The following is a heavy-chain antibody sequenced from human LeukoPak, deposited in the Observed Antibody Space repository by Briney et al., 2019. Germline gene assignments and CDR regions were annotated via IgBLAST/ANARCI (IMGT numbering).Heavy chain of an antibody. Sequence: GGSLRLSCAASGFTVSSNFLTWVRQAPGKGLEWVSVIYSGGSTDYADSVKGRFTISRDNSKNTLYLQMNSLRAEDTAVYYCAKGLYGSGSLTSYYYYYYMDVWGKGTTVTISS. CDR3: AKGLYGSGSLTSYYYYYYMDV. CDR1: GFTVSSNF. V-gene: IGHV3-66*01. J-gene: IGHJ6*03. CDR2: IYSGGST. D-gene: IGHD3-10*01.